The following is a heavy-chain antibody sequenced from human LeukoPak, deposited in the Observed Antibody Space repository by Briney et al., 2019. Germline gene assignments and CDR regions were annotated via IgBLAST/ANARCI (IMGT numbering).Heavy chain of an antibody. V-gene: IGHV4-59*01. CDR2: IYYSGST. D-gene: IGHD6-13*01. J-gene: IGHJ3*02. Sequence: SETLSLTCTVSGGSISSYYWSWIRQPPGKGLEWIGYIYYSGSTNYNPSLKSRVTISVDTSKNQFSLKLSSVTAADTAVYYCARAHSSSWSTAFDIWGQGSMVTVSS. CDR3: ARAHSSSWSTAFDI. CDR1: GGSISSYY.